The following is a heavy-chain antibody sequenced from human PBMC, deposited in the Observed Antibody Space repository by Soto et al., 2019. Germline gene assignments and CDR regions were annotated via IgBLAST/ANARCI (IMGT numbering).Heavy chain of an antibody. Sequence: QVQLVQSGAEVKKPGSSVKVSCKASGGTFSSYSINWVRQAPAQGLEWMGEIIPIFGTANYAQKFQGRVTITADESTSTAYTELSSLRSEDTAVYYCARDGGRHSGGIDYWGQGTLVTVSS. D-gene: IGHD1-26*01. V-gene: IGHV1-69*01. CDR3: ARDGGRHSGGIDY. J-gene: IGHJ4*02. CDR2: IIPIFGTA. CDR1: GGTFSSYS.